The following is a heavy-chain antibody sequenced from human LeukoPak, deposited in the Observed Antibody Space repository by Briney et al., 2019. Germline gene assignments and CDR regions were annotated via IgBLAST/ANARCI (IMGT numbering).Heavy chain of an antibody. V-gene: IGHV1-46*01. CDR3: ARDLGTAMVTDY. D-gene: IGHD5-18*01. CDR1: GYTFTSYY. CDR2: INPSGGST. Sequence: ASVKVSCKASGYTFTSYYMHWVRQAPGQGLEWMGIINPSGGSTSYAQKLQRRVTMTRDTSTSTVYMELSSLRTEDTAVYYCARDLGTAMVTDYWGQGTLVTVSS. J-gene: IGHJ4*02.